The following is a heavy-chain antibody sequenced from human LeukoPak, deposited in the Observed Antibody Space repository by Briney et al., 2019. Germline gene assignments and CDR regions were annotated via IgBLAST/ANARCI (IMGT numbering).Heavy chain of an antibody. D-gene: IGHD6-13*01. V-gene: IGHV1-8*03. Sequence: ASVKVSCKASGYTFTSYDINWVRQATGQGLEWMGWMNPNSGNTGYAQKFQGRVTITRNTSISTAYMELSSLRSEDTAVYYCARERWGSSWYYYYGMDVWGQGTTVTVSS. CDR1: GYTFTSYD. CDR3: ARERWGSSWYYYYGMDV. CDR2: MNPNSGNT. J-gene: IGHJ6*02.